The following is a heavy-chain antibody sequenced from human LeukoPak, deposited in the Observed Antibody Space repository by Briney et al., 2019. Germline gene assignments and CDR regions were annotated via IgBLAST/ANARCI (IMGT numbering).Heavy chain of an antibody. CDR2: ISDRGDST. Sequence: GGSLTLSCAASGFTITTYAMGWVRQAPGKGLEWVSVISDRGDSTHYIDSVKGRFTISRDSFKNTLYLQMNSLRAEDTAVYYCAKDVEMATITGSDAFDIWGQGTMVTVSS. V-gene: IGHV3-23*01. CDR1: GFTITTYA. J-gene: IGHJ3*02. D-gene: IGHD5-24*01. CDR3: AKDVEMATITGSDAFDI.